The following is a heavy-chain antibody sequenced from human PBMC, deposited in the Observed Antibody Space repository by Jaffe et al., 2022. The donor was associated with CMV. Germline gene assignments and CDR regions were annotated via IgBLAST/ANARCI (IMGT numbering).Heavy chain of an antibody. CDR3: VREFLRDSGTNWFDP. CDR1: GDSVSSNRVV. Sequence: QVQLQQSGPGLVKPSQTLSLTCAISGDSVSSNRVVWNWIRQSPSRGLEWLGRTYYRSTWYNDYAVSVKSRISINPDTSKNQLSLQLDSVTPEDTAVYYCVREFLRDSGTNWFDPWGQGTLVTVSS. D-gene: IGHD3-10*01. V-gene: IGHV6-1*01. J-gene: IGHJ5*02. CDR2: TYYRSTWYN.